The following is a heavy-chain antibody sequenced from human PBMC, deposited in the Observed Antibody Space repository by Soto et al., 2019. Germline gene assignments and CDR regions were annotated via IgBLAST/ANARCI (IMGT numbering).Heavy chain of an antibody. J-gene: IGHJ4*02. CDR3: ARVSYYYDSSGYYFDY. CDR2: IYYSGST. D-gene: IGHD3-22*01. V-gene: IGHV4-59*01. CDR1: GGSISSYY. Sequence: SETLSLTCTVSGGSISSYYWSWIRQPPGKGLEWIGYIYYSGSTNYNPSLKSRVTISVDTSKNQFSLKLSSVTAADTAAYYCARVSYYYDSSGYYFDYWGQGTLVTVSS.